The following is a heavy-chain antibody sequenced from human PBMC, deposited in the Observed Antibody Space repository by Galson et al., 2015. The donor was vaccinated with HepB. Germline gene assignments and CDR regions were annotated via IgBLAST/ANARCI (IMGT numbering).Heavy chain of an antibody. D-gene: IGHD3-3*01. Sequence: CAISGDSVSTNIVAWNWIRQSPSRGLEWLGRTYYRSKWYNDYAVSVQSRITINPDTSRNQFSLQLNSVTPEDTAVYFCARGSYYDFRNGHYTDNTYFDSWGQGTLVTVSS. V-gene: IGHV6-1*01. CDR2: TYYRSKWYN. J-gene: IGHJ4*02. CDR3: ARGSYYDFRNGHYTDNTYFDS. CDR1: GDSVSTNIVA.